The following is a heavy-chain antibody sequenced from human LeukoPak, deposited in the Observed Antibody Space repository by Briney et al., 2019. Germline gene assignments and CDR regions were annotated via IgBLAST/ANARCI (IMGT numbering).Heavy chain of an antibody. V-gene: IGHV4-4*07. CDR3: ARLVPCYYFGMDV. CDR2: IYTSGST. Sequence: SSDTLSLTCTVSGGSISSYYWSWIRQPAGKGLEWIGRIYTSGSTNYTPSLKSRVTMSVDTSKNQFSLKLSSVTAADTAVYYCARLVPCYYFGMDVWGQGTTVTVSS. J-gene: IGHJ6*02. CDR1: GGSISSYY.